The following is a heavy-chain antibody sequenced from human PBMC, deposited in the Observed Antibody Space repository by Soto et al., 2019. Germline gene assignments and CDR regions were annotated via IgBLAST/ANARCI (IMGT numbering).Heavy chain of an antibody. Sequence: EVQLLESGGDLVQPGGSLRLSCAASGFSFISYGMSWVRQAPGKGLEWVSSISGGGGTTYYADSVKGRFTISRDNSKNTLYLQMNSLKVEDTAVYYCANRSPVSTYYFDYWGQGTLVTVSS. CDR3: ANRSPVSTYYFDY. J-gene: IGHJ4*02. CDR2: ISGGGGTT. V-gene: IGHV3-23*01. CDR1: GFSFISYG.